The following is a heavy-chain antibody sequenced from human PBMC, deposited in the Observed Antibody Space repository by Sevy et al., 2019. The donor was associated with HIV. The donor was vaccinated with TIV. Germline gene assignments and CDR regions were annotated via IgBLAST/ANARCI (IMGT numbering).Heavy chain of an antibody. D-gene: IGHD2-15*01. Sequence: GGSLRLSCAASGFAFSSYAMSWVCQAPGKGLEWVSAISGSGGSTYYADSVKGRFTISRDNSKNTLYLQMNSLRAEDTAVYYCAKDDSGGHYCSGGSCYSGDAFDIWGQWTMVTVSS. CDR1: GFAFSSYA. CDR2: ISGSGGST. CDR3: AKDDSGGHYCSGGSCYSGDAFDI. V-gene: IGHV3-23*01. J-gene: IGHJ3*02.